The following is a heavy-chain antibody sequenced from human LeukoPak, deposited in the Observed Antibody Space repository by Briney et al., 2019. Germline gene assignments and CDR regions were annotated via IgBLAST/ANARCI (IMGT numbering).Heavy chain of an antibody. CDR2: IYTSGST. Sequence: SETPSLTCTVSGGSISSYYWSWIRQPAGKGLEWIGRIYTSGSTNYNPSLKSRVTMSVDTSKNQFSLKLSSVTAADTAVYYCAREFEWDTAMVEYDAFDIWGQGTMVTVSS. V-gene: IGHV4-4*07. D-gene: IGHD5-18*01. J-gene: IGHJ3*02. CDR1: GGSISSYY. CDR3: AREFEWDTAMVEYDAFDI.